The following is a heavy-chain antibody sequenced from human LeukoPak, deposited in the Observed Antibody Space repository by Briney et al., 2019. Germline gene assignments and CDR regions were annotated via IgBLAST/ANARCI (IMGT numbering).Heavy chain of an antibody. CDR3: ARGETAMPYH. CDR2: IIPIFGTA. V-gene: IGHV1-69*13. J-gene: IGHJ4*02. D-gene: IGHD5-18*01. Sequence: SVKVSCKASGYTFTSYYMHWVRQAPGQGLEWMGGIIPIFGTANYAQKFQGRVTITADESTSTAYMELSSLRSEDTAVYYCARGETAMPYHWGQGTLVTVSS. CDR1: GYTFTSYY.